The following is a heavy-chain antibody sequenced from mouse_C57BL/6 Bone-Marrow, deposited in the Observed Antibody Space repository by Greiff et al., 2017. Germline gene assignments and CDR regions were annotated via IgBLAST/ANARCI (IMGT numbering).Heavy chain of an antibody. CDR3: TSYYYGSRWFDY. CDR2: IDPENGDN. D-gene: IGHD1-1*01. Sequence: EVQLQESGAELVRPGASVKLSCTASGFNIKDDYMHWVKQRPEQGLEWIGWIDPENGDNESAQKFQGKATITADTSSNTAYLQLSSLTSEDTAVYYCTSYYYGSRWFDYWGQGTTLTVSS. CDR1: GFNIKDDY. J-gene: IGHJ2*01. V-gene: IGHV14-4*01.